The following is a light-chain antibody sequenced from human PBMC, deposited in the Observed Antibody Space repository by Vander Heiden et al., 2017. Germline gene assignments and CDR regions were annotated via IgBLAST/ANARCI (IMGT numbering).Light chain of an antibody. CDR2: DAS. CDR3: LQDEKLGPT. Sequence: DIQMTQSPSFLSASVGDRVTLTCQASQDITNYLNWYQQKPWKAPKLLIYDASNLVTAVPSTFTRGGSGTDFTLTISSLQPEHLGTYFCLQDEKLGPTSGGGSKVE. V-gene: IGKV1-33*01. J-gene: IGKJ4*01. CDR1: QDITNY.